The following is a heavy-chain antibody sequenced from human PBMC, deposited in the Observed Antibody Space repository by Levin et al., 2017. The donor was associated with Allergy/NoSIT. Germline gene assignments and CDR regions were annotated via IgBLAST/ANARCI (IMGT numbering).Heavy chain of an antibody. CDR3: AREGDYPEMGTDAFDI. CDR1: GFTFRNYA. CDR2: ITGDAEDT. J-gene: IGHJ3*02. V-gene: IGHV3-23*01. Sequence: TGGSLRLSCAASGFTFRNYAMNWVRQAAGKGLEWVSGITGDAEDTHYAESVRGRFTISRDNSKNTVYLQMNSLRAEDTATYYCAREGDYPEMGTDAFDIWGQGTLVTVSS. D-gene: IGHD3-16*01.